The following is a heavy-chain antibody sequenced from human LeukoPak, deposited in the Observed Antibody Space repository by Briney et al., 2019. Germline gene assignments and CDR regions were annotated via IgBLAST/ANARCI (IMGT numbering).Heavy chain of an antibody. V-gene: IGHV5-10-1*01. CDR1: GYSFTSYW. CDR2: IDPSDSYT. D-gene: IGHD3-10*01. J-gene: IGHJ5*02. CDR3: ARHYGSGSYYESWFDP. Sequence: GESLKISFKGSGYSFTSYWISWGRRMPGKGLGWMGRIDPSDSYTNYSPSFQGHVTISADKSISTAYLQWSSLKASDTAMYYCARHYGSGSYYESWFDPWGQGTLVTVSS.